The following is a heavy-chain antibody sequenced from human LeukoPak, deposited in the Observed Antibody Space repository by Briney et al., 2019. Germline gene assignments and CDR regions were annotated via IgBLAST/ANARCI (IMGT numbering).Heavy chain of an antibody. CDR2: VDQDGSEK. V-gene: IGHV3-7*03. CDR3: ARGWASSRRKAFDI. CDR1: GFTFGNFA. J-gene: IGHJ3*02. Sequence: GGSLRLSSAASGFTFGNFAMTWVRQAPGKGLEWVANVDQDGSEKYYVGSVKGRFTISRDNAKNSLYLQMNSLRVEDTAVYYCARGWASSRRKAFDIWGQGTMVTVSS. D-gene: IGHD3-16*01.